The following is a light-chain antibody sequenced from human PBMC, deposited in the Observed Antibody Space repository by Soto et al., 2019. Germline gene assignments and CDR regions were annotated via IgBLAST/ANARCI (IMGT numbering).Light chain of an antibody. J-gene: IGLJ1*01. CDR2: DVS. V-gene: IGLV2-14*03. Sequence: QSVLTQPASVSGSPGQSIAISCTGTSSDIGGYNYVSWYQQHPGKAPKLIIYDVSNRPSGISTRFSGSKSGNTASLTISGLQAEDEADYHCSSYTTSTTYVFGTATKLTV. CDR3: SSYTTSTTYV. CDR1: SSDIGGYNY.